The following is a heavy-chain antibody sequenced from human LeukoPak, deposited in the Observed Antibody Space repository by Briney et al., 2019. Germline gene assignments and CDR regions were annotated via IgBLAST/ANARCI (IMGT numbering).Heavy chain of an antibody. V-gene: IGHV1-69*06. CDR2: IIPIFGTA. Sequence: SVKVSCKASGGTFSSYGISWVRQAPGQGLEWMGGIIPIFGTANYAQKFQGRVTITADKSTSTAYMELSSLRSEDTAVYYCARARSSSWYDYYYMDVWGKGTTVTVSS. CDR3: ARARSSSWYDYYYMDV. J-gene: IGHJ6*03. CDR1: GGTFSSYG. D-gene: IGHD6-13*01.